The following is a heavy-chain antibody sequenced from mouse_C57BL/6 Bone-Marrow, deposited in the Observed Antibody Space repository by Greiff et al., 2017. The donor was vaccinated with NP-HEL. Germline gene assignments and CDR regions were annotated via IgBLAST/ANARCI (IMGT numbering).Heavy chain of an antibody. CDR1: GYTFTSYG. Sequence: VQLQESGAELARPGASVKLSCKASGYTFTSYGISWVKQRTGQGLEWIGEIYPRSGNTYYNEKFKGKATLTADKSSSTAYMELRSLTSEDSAVYFCAREDSHWWYFDVWGTGTTVTVSS. V-gene: IGHV1-81*01. CDR2: IYPRSGNT. D-gene: IGHD2-12*01. CDR3: AREDSHWWYFDV. J-gene: IGHJ1*03.